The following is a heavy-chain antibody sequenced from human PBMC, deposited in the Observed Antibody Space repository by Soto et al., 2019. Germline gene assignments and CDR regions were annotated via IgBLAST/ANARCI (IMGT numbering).Heavy chain of an antibody. CDR2: FDPEDGET. V-gene: IGHV1-24*01. Sequence: ASVKVSCKVSGYTLTELSIHWVRQAPGKGLEWMGGFDPEDGETIYAQKFQGRVTMTADTSTDTVYMELSSLRSEDTALYYCATDLAVILPAARNYFDYWGQGTLVTVSS. CDR1: GYTLTELS. D-gene: IGHD2-2*01. J-gene: IGHJ4*02. CDR3: ATDLAVILPAARNYFDY.